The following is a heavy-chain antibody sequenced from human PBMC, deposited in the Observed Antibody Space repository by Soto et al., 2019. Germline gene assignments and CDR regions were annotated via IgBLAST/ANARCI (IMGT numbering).Heavy chain of an antibody. Sequence: QVRLQESGPGLVKPSETLSLTCTVSGGSISRYYWSWIRQPPGKGLEWIGYLYNAWSTIYNPSLKSRVNISVDMAQNQFSLNLNYVTAADTAVYYCARDLWGYCGTDCYPLDVWGQGTTVTVSS. V-gene: IGHV4-59*01. CDR1: GGSISRYY. J-gene: IGHJ6*02. CDR3: ARDLWGYCGTDCYPLDV. D-gene: IGHD2-21*02. CDR2: LYNAWST.